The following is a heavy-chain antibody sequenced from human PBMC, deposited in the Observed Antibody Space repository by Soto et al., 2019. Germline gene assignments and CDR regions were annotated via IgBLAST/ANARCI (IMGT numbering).Heavy chain of an antibody. CDR1: GGSINSYY. CDR3: ARSISSGWYPHYFDY. CDR2: VYTSGST. D-gene: IGHD6-19*01. Sequence: SETLSLTCSVSGGSINSYYWSWLRQPAGKGLEWIGRVYTSGSTNYNPSLKSRVTMSVDTSKNQFSLSLSSVTAADTAVYYCARSISSGWYPHYFDYWGPGTLVTVSS. J-gene: IGHJ4*02. V-gene: IGHV4-4*07.